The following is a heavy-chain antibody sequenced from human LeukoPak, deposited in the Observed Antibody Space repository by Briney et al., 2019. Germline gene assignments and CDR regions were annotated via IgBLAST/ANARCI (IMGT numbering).Heavy chain of an antibody. CDR2: IYSGGGT. V-gene: IGHV3-66*01. J-gene: IGHJ4*02. CDR1: GFTVSSNY. D-gene: IGHD3-16*01. Sequence: GGSLRLSCATSGFTVSSNYMTWVRQAPGKGLEWVSVIYSGGGTRYADSVKGRFTISRDNSKNTLYLQMNSLRAEDTAVYYCATHSGGYWGQRTLVTVSS. CDR3: ATHSGGY.